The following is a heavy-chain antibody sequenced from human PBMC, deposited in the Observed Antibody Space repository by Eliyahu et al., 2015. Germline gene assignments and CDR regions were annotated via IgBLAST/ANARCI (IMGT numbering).Heavy chain of an antibody. CDR1: GMTVSENY. J-gene: IGHJ4*02. D-gene: IGHD3-3*01. CDR3: ARIPVSRLRLRFVPGPPSDF. CDR2: IYEEGTT. Sequence: VESGGDLVQPGRSLRLACVASGMTVSENYMTWVRQAPGKGLEWVSVIYEEGTTFYADSVDGRFDMSRDKSKNTIYLQMKNLSVEDTAVYYCARIPVSRLRLRFVPGPPSDFWGQGTLVTVSS. V-gene: IGHV3-66*01.